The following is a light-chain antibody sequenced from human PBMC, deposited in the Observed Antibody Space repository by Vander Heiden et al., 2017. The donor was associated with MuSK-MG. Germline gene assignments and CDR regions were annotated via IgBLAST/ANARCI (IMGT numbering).Light chain of an antibody. CDR2: LGS. V-gene: IGKV2-28*01. CDR1: QSLLHSNGYNY. Sequence: DIVSTQSPLSLPVTPGEPASISCRSSQSLLHSNGYNYLDWYLQKPGQSPQLLIYLGSNRASGVPDRFSGSGSGTDFTLKISRVEAEDVGVYYCRQYLQTPRTFGQGTKLEIK. J-gene: IGKJ2*01. CDR3: RQYLQTPRT.